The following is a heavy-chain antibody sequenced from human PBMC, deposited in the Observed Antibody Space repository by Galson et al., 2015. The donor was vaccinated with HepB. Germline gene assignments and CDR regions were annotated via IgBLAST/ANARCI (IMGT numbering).Heavy chain of an antibody. D-gene: IGHD6-13*01. Sequence: SVKVSCKASGGTFSSYAISWVRQAPGQGLEWMGGIIPIFGTANYAQKFQGRVTITADESTSTAYMELSSLRSEDTAVYYCARGGYSSSFPINDDYYMDVWGKGTTVTASS. CDR3: ARGGYSSSFPINDDYYMDV. J-gene: IGHJ6*03. CDR2: IIPIFGTA. CDR1: GGTFSSYA. V-gene: IGHV1-69*13.